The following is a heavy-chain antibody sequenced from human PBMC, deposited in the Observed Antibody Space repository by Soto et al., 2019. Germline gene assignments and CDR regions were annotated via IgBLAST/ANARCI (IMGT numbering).Heavy chain of an antibody. J-gene: IGHJ4*02. D-gene: IGHD6-13*01. Sequence: EVQLVESGGGLVQPGGSLRLSCAASGFTVSSYYMSWVRQAPGKGLEWASVIYSAGSADFADSVKGRFPITSDNSKNTLYLQMSGLRAEDTAVYYCARAPSSNYHYFDYWGQGTLVTVSS. V-gene: IGHV3-66*01. CDR2: IYSAGSA. CDR3: ARAPSSNYHYFDY. CDR1: GFTVSSYY.